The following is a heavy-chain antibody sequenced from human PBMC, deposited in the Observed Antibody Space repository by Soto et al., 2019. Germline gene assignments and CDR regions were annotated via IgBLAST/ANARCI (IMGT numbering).Heavy chain of an antibody. CDR1: GFTFSSYA. CDR2: ISYDGSNK. J-gene: IGHJ4*02. V-gene: IGHV3-30-3*01. D-gene: IGHD2-15*01. CDR3: ARRTVVSLFDY. Sequence: QVQLVESGGGVVQPGRSLRLSCAASGFTFSSYAMHWVRQAPGKGLEWVVVISYDGSNKYYADSVKGRFTISRDSSKNTLFLQMNSLTAEDTAVYYCARRTVVSLFDYWGQGTLVTVSS.